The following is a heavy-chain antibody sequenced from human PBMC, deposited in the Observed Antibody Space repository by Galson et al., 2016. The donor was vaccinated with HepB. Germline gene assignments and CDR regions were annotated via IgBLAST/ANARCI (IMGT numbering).Heavy chain of an antibody. V-gene: IGHV3-11*01. CDR1: GFTFSDYY. D-gene: IGHD3-3*01. Sequence: LRLSCAASGFTFSDYYMSWIRQAPGKGLEWVSYIASRGNVIYDADSVKGRFTISRDNANDLLFLQMNSLRVEDTAVYYCARAGSIFGVYDYYRMDVWGKGTTVTVSS. CDR2: IASRGNVI. J-gene: IGHJ6*04. CDR3: ARAGSIFGVYDYYRMDV.